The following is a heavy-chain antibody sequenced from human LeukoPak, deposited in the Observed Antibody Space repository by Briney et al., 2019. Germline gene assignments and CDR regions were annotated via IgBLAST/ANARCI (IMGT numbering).Heavy chain of an antibody. V-gene: IGHV3-9*01. CDR1: GFTFYDYA. CDR2: ISWNSGSI. J-gene: IGHJ3*02. D-gene: IGHD3-22*01. Sequence: AGGSLRLSCAASGFTFYDYAMHWVRQAPGKGLEWVSGISWNSGSIGYADSVKGRFTISRDNAKNSLYLQMNSQRAEDTALYYCAKYSSGYLDAFDIWGQGTMVTVSS. CDR3: AKYSSGYLDAFDI.